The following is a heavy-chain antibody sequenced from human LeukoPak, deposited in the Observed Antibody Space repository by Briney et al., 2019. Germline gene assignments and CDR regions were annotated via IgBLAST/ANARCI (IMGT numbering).Heavy chain of an antibody. CDR2: ISAYNGNT. J-gene: IGHJ4*02. V-gene: IGHV1-18*01. CDR1: GYTFTSYG. CDR3: ARVCASSSCFSGDY. Sequence: GASVKVSCKASGYTFTSYGISWVRRAPGQGLEWMGWISAYNGNTNYAQKLQGRVTMTTDTSTSTAYMELRSLRSDDTAVYYCARVCASSSCFSGDYWGQGTLVTVSS. D-gene: IGHD6-13*01.